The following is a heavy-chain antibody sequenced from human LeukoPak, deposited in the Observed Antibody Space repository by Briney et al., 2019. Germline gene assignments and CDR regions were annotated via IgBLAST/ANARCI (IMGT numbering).Heavy chain of an antibody. CDR2: IYYSGST. CDR1: GGSISSGDYY. CDR3: ARRSSNYGSGSPYFDY. Sequence: PSETLSLTCTVSGGSISSGDYYWSWIRQPPGKGLEWIGYIYYSGSTYYNPSLKSRVTISVDKSKNQFSLKLSSVTAADTAVYYCARRSSNYGSGSPYFDYWGQGTLVTVSS. J-gene: IGHJ4*02. V-gene: IGHV4-30-4*01. D-gene: IGHD3-10*01.